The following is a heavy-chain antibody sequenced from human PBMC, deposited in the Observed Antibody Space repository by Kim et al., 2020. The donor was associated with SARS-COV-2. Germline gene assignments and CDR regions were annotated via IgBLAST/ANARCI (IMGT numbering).Heavy chain of an antibody. D-gene: IGHD1-1*01. Sequence: GGSLRLSCAASGVTFDNYGMSWVRQATGKGLEWVAGVTWNGGSTGYVDSVKGRFTISRDNAKNSLYLQMNSLRAEDTALYFCARGFYNGPFDCWGQGTLV. J-gene: IGHJ4*02. V-gene: IGHV3-20*04. CDR1: GVTFDNYG. CDR2: VTWNGGST. CDR3: ARGFYNGPFDC.